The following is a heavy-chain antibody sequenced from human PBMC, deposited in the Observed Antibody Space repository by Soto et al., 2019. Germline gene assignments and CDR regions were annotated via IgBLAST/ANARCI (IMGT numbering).Heavy chain of an antibody. J-gene: IGHJ6*02. CDR3: ARDPENRSSWDYFGYYYYGMDV. CDR2: ISSSGSTI. CDR1: GFTFSDYY. Sequence: GGSLRLSCAASGFTFSDYYMSWIRQAPGKGLEWVSYISSSGSTIYYADSVKRRFTISRDNAKNSLYLQMNSLRAEDTAVYYCARDPENRSSWDYFGYYYYGMDVWGQGTTVTVS. D-gene: IGHD3-10*01. V-gene: IGHV3-11*01.